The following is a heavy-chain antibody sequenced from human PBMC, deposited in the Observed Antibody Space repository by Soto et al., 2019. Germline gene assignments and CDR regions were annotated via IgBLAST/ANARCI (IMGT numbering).Heavy chain of an antibody. V-gene: IGHV3-21*02. J-gene: IGHJ6*03. CDR1: GFAFNTYS. Sequence: EVQLVESGGGLVKPGGSLRLSCTASGFAFNTYSMNWVRQAPGKGLEWVSSINEDSTYIYYADSLRGRITISRDNAKDSLFPRVNSLRPHDTVVYYCVRDLGRYFRSGYMDLWGDRATVTVSS. CDR3: VRDLGRYFRSGYMDL. D-gene: IGHD3-10*02. CDR2: INEDSTYI.